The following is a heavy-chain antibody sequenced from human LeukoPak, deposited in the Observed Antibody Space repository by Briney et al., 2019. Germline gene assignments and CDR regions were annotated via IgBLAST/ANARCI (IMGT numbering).Heavy chain of an antibody. Sequence: SVKVSCKASGGTFSSYAISWVRQAPGQGLEWMGGIIPIFGTANYAQKFQGRVTITADKSTSTAYMELSSLRSEDTAVYYCARGQTYCRGGSCYPLSYAFDIWGQGTMVTVSS. CDR2: IIPIFGTA. V-gene: IGHV1-69*06. D-gene: IGHD2-15*01. CDR1: GGTFSSYA. J-gene: IGHJ3*02. CDR3: ARGQTYCRGGSCYPLSYAFDI.